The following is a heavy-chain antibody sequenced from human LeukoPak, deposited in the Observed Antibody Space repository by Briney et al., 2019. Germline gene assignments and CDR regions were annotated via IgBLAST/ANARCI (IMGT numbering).Heavy chain of an antibody. CDR3: AKASYEYYDSSGYYYFDY. J-gene: IGHJ4*02. V-gene: IGHV3-23*01. D-gene: IGHD3-22*01. Sequence: GGSLRLSCAASGFAFDNYAMNWVRQGPGKGLEWVSSIGTPGDDTYYADSVKGRFTISRDNSKNTLYLQMNSLRAEDTAVYYCAKASYEYYDSSGYYYFDYWGQGTLVTVSS. CDR2: IGTPGDDT. CDR1: GFAFDNYA.